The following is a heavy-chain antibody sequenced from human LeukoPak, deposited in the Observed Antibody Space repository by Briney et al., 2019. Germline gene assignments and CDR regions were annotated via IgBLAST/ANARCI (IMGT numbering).Heavy chain of an antibody. CDR3: ARRRTARLHFDY. CDR1: GGSISSHY. J-gene: IGHJ4*02. Sequence: PSETLSLTCTVSGGSISSHYWSWIRQPPGKRLEWIGYIYYSGSTNYNPSLKSRVTISVDTSKNQFSLKLSSVTAADTAVYYCARRRTARLHFDYWGQGTLVTVSS. CDR2: IYYSGST. V-gene: IGHV4-59*11. D-gene: IGHD6-6*01.